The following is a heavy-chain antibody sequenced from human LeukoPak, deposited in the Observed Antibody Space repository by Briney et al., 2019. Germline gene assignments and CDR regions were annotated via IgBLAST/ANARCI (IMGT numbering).Heavy chain of an antibody. CDR1: GFTFSSYS. CDR3: ARAKGVSTGYRPTDY. Sequence: GGSLRLSCAASGFTFSSYSMNWVRQAPGKGLEWVSYISSSSSTIYYADSVKGRFTISRDNAKNSLYLQMNSLRAEDTAVYYCARAKGVSTGYRPTDYWGQGTLVTVSS. D-gene: IGHD3-22*01. V-gene: IGHV3-48*01. CDR2: ISSSSSTI. J-gene: IGHJ4*02.